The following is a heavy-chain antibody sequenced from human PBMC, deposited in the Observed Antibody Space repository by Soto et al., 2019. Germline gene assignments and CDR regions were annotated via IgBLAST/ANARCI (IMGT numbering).Heavy chain of an antibody. CDR3: ARSVAVPGARIDY. D-gene: IGHD6-19*01. Sequence: PPETMSVPSPYAGGSLSCHDLILKRQSTWKGLEWLGYVYYTGSTNYSPSLRSRVSISVDTSKNEFSLRLSSVTAADTVVYFCARSVAVPGARIDYLGQ. V-gene: IGHV4-59*11. J-gene: IGHJ4*02. CDR2: VYYTGST. CDR1: GGSLSCHD.